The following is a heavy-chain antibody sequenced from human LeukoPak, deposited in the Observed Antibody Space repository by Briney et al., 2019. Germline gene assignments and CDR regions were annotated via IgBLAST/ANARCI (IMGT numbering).Heavy chain of an antibody. CDR3: ARTNSHYDFWSGSRWFDP. CDR2: IYYSGST. CDR1: GGSISSSSYY. D-gene: IGHD3-3*01. V-gene: IGHV4-39*01. Sequence: PSETLSLTCTASGGSISSSSYYWGWIRQPPGKGLEWIGSIYYSGSTYYNPSLKSRVTISVDTSKNQFSLKLSSVTAADTAVYYCARTNSHYDFWSGSRWFDPWGQGTLVTVSS. J-gene: IGHJ5*02.